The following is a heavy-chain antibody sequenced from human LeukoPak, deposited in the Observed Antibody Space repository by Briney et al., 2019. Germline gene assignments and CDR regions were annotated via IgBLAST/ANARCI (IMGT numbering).Heavy chain of an antibody. CDR3: ATINSYYYGMDV. Sequence: GGSLRLSCAASGFTFTNYALSWVRQAPGKGLEWVSAISGSGGSTYYADSVKGRFTISRDNSKNTLYLQMNSLRAEDTAVYYCATINSYYYGMDVWGQGTTVTVSS. CDR2: ISGSGGST. J-gene: IGHJ6*02. CDR1: GFTFTNYA. V-gene: IGHV3-23*01.